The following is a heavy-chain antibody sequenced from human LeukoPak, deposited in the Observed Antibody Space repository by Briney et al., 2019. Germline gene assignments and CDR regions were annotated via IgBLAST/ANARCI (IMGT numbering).Heavy chain of an antibody. CDR3: ARTLYDILTGESYYFDY. CDR2: INPNSGGT. CDR1: GYTFTSYY. D-gene: IGHD3-9*01. Sequence: ASVKVSCKASGYTFTSYYIHWVRQAPGQGLEWMGWINPNSGGTNYAQKFQGRVTMTRDTSISTAYMELSRLRSDDTAVYYCARTLYDILTGESYYFDYWGQGTLVTVSS. V-gene: IGHV1-2*02. J-gene: IGHJ4*02.